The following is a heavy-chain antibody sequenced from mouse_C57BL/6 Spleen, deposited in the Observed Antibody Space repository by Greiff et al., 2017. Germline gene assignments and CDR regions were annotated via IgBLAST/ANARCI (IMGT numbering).Heavy chain of an antibody. J-gene: IGHJ3*01. Sequence: EVQRVESGAELVKPGASVKLSCTASGFNIKDYYMHWVKQRTEQGLEWIGRIDPEDGETKYAAKFQGKATITADTSSNTAYLQLSSLTSEDTAVYYCAREAYGSPFAYWGQGTLVTVSA. CDR3: AREAYGSPFAY. CDR2: IDPEDGET. D-gene: IGHD1-1*01. V-gene: IGHV14-2*01. CDR1: GFNIKDYY.